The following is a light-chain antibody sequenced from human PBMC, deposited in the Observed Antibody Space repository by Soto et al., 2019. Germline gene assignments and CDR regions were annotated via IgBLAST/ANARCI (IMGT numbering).Light chain of an antibody. V-gene: IGLV2-8*01. CDR1: SSDVGAYNY. Sequence: QSVLTQPPSASGSPGQSVTISCTGTSSDVGAYNYVSWYQQHAGKAPKLVIYEVTKRPSGVPDRFSGSKSANTAALTVSGLQDEDEADYYCSSFASGNTWVFGGGTKLTVL. CDR3: SSFASGNTWV. CDR2: EVT. J-gene: IGLJ3*02.